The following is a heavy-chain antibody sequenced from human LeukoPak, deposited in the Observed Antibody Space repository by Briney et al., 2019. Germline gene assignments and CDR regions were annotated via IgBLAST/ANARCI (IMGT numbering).Heavy chain of an antibody. J-gene: IGHJ4*02. V-gene: IGHV4-38-2*01. CDR3: ARGSRSGYYYVEDYFDY. CDR2: IYHSGST. CDR1: GYSINSGYY. D-gene: IGHD3-22*01. Sequence: SETLSLTCAVSGYSINSGYYWDWIRQPPGKGLEWIGTIYHSGSTYYNPSLKSRVTISVDTSKNQFSLKLSSVTAADTAVYYCARGSRSGYYYVEDYFDYWGQGTLVTVSS.